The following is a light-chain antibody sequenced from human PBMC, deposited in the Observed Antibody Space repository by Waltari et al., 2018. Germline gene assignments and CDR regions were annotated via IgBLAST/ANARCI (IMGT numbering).Light chain of an antibody. Sequence: SSELTQDPVLSVALGQTVRITCHGVSLSNDQANWYHQKPGQALLLVMDGKNNRPSGIPELFSGSYSGTTASLIITGAQAEDEGDYYCNSRDSRGHPLVFGTGTKVTVL. CDR3: NSRDSRGHPLV. J-gene: IGLJ1*01. V-gene: IGLV3-19*01. CDR1: SLSNDQ. CDR2: GKN.